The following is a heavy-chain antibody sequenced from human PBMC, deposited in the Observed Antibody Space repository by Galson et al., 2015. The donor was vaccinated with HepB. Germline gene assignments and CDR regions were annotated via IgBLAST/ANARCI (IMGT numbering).Heavy chain of an antibody. CDR1: GFTFGDYA. CDR2: IRSKAYGGTT. J-gene: IGHJ4*02. Sequence: SLRLSCAASGFTFGDYAMSWFRQAPGKGLEWVGFIRSKAYGGTTEYAASVKGRFTISRDDSKSIAYLQMNSLKTEDTAVYYCTRDPPYCGGDCYAGEPFDYWGQGTLVTVSS. D-gene: IGHD2-21*02. V-gene: IGHV3-49*03. CDR3: TRDPPYCGGDCYAGEPFDY.